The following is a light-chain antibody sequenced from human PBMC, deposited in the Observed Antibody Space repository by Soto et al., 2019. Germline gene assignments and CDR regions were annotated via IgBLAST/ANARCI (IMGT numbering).Light chain of an antibody. V-gene: IGKV1-5*03. J-gene: IGKJ1*01. CDR2: KAS. CDR1: QSISSW. CDR3: QQYNSLWT. Sequence: DIQMTQSPSTLSASVGDRVTITCRASQSISSWLAWYQQKPGKAPKLLIYKASSLESGVPSRFSGSGCGTEFTLTISSLQPDDFATYYCQQYNSLWTFGQGTKVEIK.